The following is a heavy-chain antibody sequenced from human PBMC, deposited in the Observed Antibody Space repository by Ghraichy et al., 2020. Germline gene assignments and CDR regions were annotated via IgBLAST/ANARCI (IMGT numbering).Heavy chain of an antibody. CDR3: ARALYGDYPFDY. Sequence: SETLSLTCTVSGGSISSYYWSWIRQPPGKGLEWIGYIYYSGSTNYNPSLKSRVTISVDTSKNQFSLKLSSVTAADTAVYYCARALYGDYPFDYWGQGTLVTVSS. CDR1: GGSISSYY. J-gene: IGHJ4*02. V-gene: IGHV4-59*01. CDR2: IYYSGST. D-gene: IGHD4-17*01.